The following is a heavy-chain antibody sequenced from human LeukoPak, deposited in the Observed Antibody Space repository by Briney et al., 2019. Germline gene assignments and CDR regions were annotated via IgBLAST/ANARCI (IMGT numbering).Heavy chain of an antibody. CDR1: GGSFSGYY. Sequence: PSETLSLTCAVSGGSFSGYYWSLIRQPPGKGLEWIGEINHSGSTNYNPSLKSRVTISVDTSKNQFSLKLSSATAADTAVYFCARGWACSGTSCYKFDYWGQGTLVTVSS. D-gene: IGHD2-2*02. CDR3: ARGWACSGTSCYKFDY. V-gene: IGHV4-34*01. CDR2: INHSGST. J-gene: IGHJ4*02.